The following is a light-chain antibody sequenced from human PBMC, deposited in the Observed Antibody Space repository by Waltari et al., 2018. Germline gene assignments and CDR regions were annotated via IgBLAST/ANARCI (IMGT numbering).Light chain of an antibody. CDR1: QSVTNTF. CDR2: GAS. CDR3: QQYGSTPRT. Sequence: EVVLTQSPGTLSLSSGERATLSCRASQSVTNTFLAWYQQRPGQAPRLLIHGASTRTTDTPDRFSGSGSGTEFFLTISKLEPEDFAVYYCQQYGSTPRTFGQGTKVEIK. V-gene: IGKV3-20*01. J-gene: IGKJ1*01.